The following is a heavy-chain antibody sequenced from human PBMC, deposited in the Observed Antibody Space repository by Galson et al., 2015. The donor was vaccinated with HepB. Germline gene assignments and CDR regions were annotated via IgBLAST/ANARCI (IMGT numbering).Heavy chain of an antibody. D-gene: IGHD3-3*01. CDR2: ISAYNGNT. CDR1: GYTFTSYG. J-gene: IGHJ6*02. CDR3: ARDRALYGGRFLEWTPYYYYYYGMDV. V-gene: IGHV1-18*04. Sequence: SVKVSCKASGYTFTSYGISWVRQAPGQGLEWMGWISAYNGNTNYAQKLQGRVTMTTDTSTSTAYMELRSLRSDDTAVYYCARDRALYGGRFLEWTPYYYYYYGMDVWGQGTTVTASS.